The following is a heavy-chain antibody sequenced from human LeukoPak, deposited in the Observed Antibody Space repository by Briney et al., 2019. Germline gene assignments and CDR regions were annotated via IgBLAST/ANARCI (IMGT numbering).Heavy chain of an antibody. Sequence: PSETLSLTCAVSGGSISSSNWWSWVRQPPGKGLEWIGEIYHSGSTNYNPSLKSRVTISVDTFKNQFSLKLSSVTAADTAVYYCARAGYSSSWYSGFAEYFQHWGQGTLVTVSS. J-gene: IGHJ1*01. CDR1: GGSISSSNW. CDR2: IYHSGST. V-gene: IGHV4-4*02. CDR3: ARAGYSSSWYSGFAEYFQH. D-gene: IGHD6-13*01.